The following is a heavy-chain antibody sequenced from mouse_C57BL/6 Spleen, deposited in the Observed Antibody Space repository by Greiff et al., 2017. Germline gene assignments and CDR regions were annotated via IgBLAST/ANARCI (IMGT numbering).Heavy chain of an antibody. Sequence: DVKLQESGPGLVKPSQSLSLTCSVTGYSITSGYYWNWIRQFPGNKLEWMGYISYDGSNNYNPSLKNRISITRDTSKNQFFLKLNSVTTEDTATYYCARGDDGYCFDYWGQGTTLTVSS. V-gene: IGHV3-6*01. CDR3: ARGDDGYCFDY. CDR2: ISYDGSN. J-gene: IGHJ2*01. CDR1: GYSITSGYY. D-gene: IGHD2-3*01.